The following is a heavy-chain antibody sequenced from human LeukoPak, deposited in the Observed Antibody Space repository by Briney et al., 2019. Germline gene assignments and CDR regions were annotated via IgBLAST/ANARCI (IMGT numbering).Heavy chain of an antibody. D-gene: IGHD6-13*01. V-gene: IGHV1-8*03. J-gene: IGHJ6*03. CDR3: ARVGPGAASFMYYYYYMDV. Sequence: ASVKVSCKASGYTFTSYDINWVRQATGQGLEWMGWMNPNSGNTGYAQKFQGRVTITRNTSISTAYMELSSLRSEDTAVYYCARVGPGAASFMYYYYYMDVWGKGTTVTVSS. CDR1: GYTFTSYD. CDR2: MNPNSGNT.